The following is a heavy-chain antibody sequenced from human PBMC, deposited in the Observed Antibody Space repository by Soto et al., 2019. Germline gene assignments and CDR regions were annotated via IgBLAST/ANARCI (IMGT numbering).Heavy chain of an antibody. Sequence: QVQLVESGGGVVQPGRSLRLSCAASGFTLSNYAMYWVRQAPGKGLEWVALISYDGTNKYDADSVKGRFTISRDNSNNAETLQTISLRVEDLAIYYCAISRGYCSGGGCYSPGAATRYARDDCGQWTTVPVSS. D-gene: IGHD2-15*01. CDR3: AISRGYCSGGGCYSPGAATRYARDD. CDR2: ISYDGTNK. CDR1: GFTLSNYA. V-gene: IGHV3-30*04. J-gene: IGHJ6*02.